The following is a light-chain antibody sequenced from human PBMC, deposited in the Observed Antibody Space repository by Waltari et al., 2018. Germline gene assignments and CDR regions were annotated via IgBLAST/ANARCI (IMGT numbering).Light chain of an antibody. CDR1: HRLSGN. V-gene: IGKV3-15*01. CDR2: DVS. Sequence: EIVMTQSPATLSVSPGERATFSCRASHRLSGNLAWYQQKPGQAPRLLMYDVSTRATGVPARFSGSESGTEFTLTISSIQSEDFAIYYCQQYQNWPRWTFGQGTKVDIK. CDR3: QQYQNWPRWT. J-gene: IGKJ1*01.